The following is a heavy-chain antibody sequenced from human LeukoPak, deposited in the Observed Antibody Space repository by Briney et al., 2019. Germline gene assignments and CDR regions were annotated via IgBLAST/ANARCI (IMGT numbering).Heavy chain of an antibody. CDR1: GYSFSGHW. Sequence: GGSLRLSCTASGYSFSGHWMHWARQLPGKGLVWVSRISPTGSTTSYADSVKGRFTVSRDNAKNTLYLQVNNQRAEDTAVYYCARGPNSNWSGLDFWGQGTLLTVSS. CDR3: ARGPNSNWSGLDF. V-gene: IGHV3-74*01. J-gene: IGHJ4*02. CDR2: ISPTGSTT. D-gene: IGHD6-6*01.